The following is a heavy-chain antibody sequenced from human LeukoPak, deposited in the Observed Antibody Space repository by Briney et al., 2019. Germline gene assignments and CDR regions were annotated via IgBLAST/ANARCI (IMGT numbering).Heavy chain of an antibody. Sequence: SETLSLTCTVSGGSISSGSYYWSWIRQPAGKGLEWIGRIYSSGSTNYNPSLKSRVTISIDTSKNQFSLKLGSVTAADTAVYYCARDRILARGDGYNSCFDPWGQGTLVTVSS. CDR2: IYSSGST. CDR1: GGSISSGSYY. CDR3: ARDRILARGDGYNSCFDP. V-gene: IGHV4-61*02. J-gene: IGHJ5*02. D-gene: IGHD5-24*01.